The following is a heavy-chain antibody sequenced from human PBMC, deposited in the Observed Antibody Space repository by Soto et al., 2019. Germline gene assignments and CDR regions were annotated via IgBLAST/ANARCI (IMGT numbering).Heavy chain of an antibody. CDR3: ARSXXXRLNWFDP. CDR2: IKQDGSEK. CDR1: GFTFSSYW. J-gene: IGHJ5*02. Sequence: EVQLVESGGGLVQPGGSLRLSCAASGFTFSSYWMSWVRQAPGKGLEWVANIKQDGSEKYYVDSVKGRFTISRDNXXXSXYXXXXXXXXXXXAVYYCARSXXXRLNWFDPWGQGTLVTVSS. V-gene: IGHV3-7*01. D-gene: IGHD6-6*01.